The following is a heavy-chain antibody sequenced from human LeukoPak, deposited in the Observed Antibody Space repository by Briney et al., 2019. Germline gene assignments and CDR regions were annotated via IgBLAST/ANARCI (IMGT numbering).Heavy chain of an antibody. CDR3: SAFTSLFDY. V-gene: IGHV4-39*01. J-gene: IGHJ4*02. CDR1: GGSISSSSYY. CDR2: IYYSGST. Sequence: NPSKTLSLTCTVSGGSISSSSYYWGWIRQPPGKGLEWIGSIYYSGSTYYNPSLKSRVTISVDTSKNQFSLKLSSVTAADTAVYYCSAFTSLFDYWGQGTLVTVSS.